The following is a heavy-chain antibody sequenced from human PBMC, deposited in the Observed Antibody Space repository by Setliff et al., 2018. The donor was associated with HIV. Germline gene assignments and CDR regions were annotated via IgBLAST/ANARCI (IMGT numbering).Heavy chain of an antibody. CDR1: GFTFGDYA. CDR3: TSAFADYAYWYFDY. Sequence: GVLRLSCTPSGFTFGDYAMSWVRQAPGKGLEWVGFSRSKAYGGTTEYAASVKGRFTISRDDSKSIAYLQMNSLKTEDTAVYYCTSAFADYAYWYFDYWGQGTLVTVS. V-gene: IGHV3-49*04. D-gene: IGHD2-8*02. CDR2: SRSKAYGGTT. J-gene: IGHJ4*02.